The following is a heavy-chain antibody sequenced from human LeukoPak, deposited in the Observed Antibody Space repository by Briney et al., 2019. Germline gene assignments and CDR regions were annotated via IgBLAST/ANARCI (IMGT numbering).Heavy chain of an antibody. CDR3: ARIHRYCSGGSCYVVDK. Sequence: SETLSLTCTVSGGSVSSTTYYWSWIRQPPGKGLEWIASINYSGSTYYNPSLKSRVTISVDTSENQFSLKLSSVTAADTAVYYCARIHRYCSGGSCYVVDKWGQGTLVTVS. CDR1: GGSVSSTTYY. D-gene: IGHD2-15*01. CDR2: INYSGST. V-gene: IGHV4-39*01. J-gene: IGHJ4*02.